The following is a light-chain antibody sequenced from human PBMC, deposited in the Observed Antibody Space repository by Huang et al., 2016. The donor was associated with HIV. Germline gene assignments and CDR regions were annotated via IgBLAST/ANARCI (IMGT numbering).Light chain of an antibody. V-gene: IGKV3-20*01. CDR3: QQYGSSPRS. CDR2: GAS. CDR1: QSVSSNY. Sequence: EIVLTQSPGTLSLSPGERATLSCRASQSVSSNYLAWYQQKPGQAPRRLIYGASSRATGSPDRFSGSGSGTDFTLTISRLEPEDFAVYYCQQYGSSPRSFGQGTKVEIK. J-gene: IGKJ1*01.